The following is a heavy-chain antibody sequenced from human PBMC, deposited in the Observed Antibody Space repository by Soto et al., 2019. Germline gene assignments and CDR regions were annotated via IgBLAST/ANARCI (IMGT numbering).Heavy chain of an antibody. J-gene: IGHJ6*02. V-gene: IGHV3-30-3*01. CDR3: ARGLSYNHYYYGMDV. D-gene: IGHD1-1*01. CDR2: ISYDGSNK. Sequence: QVQLVESGGGVVQPGRSLRLSYWVRQAPGKGLEWVAVISYDGSNKYYADSVKGRFTISRDNSKNTLYLQMNSLRAEDTAVYYCARGLSYNHYYYGMDVWGQGTTVTVSS.